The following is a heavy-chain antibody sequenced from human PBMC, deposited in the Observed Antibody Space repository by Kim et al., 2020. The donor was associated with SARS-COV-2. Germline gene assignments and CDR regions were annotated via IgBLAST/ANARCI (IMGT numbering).Heavy chain of an antibody. CDR1: GFTFSSYA. J-gene: IGHJ5*02. CDR2: ISYDGSNK. Sequence: GGSLRLSCAASGFTFSSYAMHWVRQAPGKGLEWVAVISYDGSNKYYADSVKGRFTISRDNSKNTLYLQMNSLRAEDTAVYYCARDFGVTDILTGFYTWGQGTLVTVSS. D-gene: IGHD3-9*01. CDR3: ARDFGVTDILTGFYT. V-gene: IGHV3-30-3*01.